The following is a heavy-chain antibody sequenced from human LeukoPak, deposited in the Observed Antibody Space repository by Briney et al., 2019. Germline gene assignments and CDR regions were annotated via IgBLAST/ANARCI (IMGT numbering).Heavy chain of an antibody. J-gene: IGHJ4*02. V-gene: IGHV4-4*07. D-gene: IGHD3-10*01. CDR3: ARDRYYYGSGSYYFDY. Sequence: SETLSLTCTFSGGSISSYYWGWIRQPAGKGLEWIGRIHTSGSTNYNPSLKSRVIMSVDTSKNQFSLKLSSKTAADTAVYYCARDRYYYGSGSYYFDYWGQGTLVTVSS. CDR1: GGSISSYY. CDR2: IHTSGST.